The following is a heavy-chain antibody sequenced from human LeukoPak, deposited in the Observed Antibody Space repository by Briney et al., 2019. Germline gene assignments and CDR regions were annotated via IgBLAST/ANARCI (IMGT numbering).Heavy chain of an antibody. CDR1: GYSSTNCG. Sequence: ASVKVSCKASGYSSTNCGISWVRQAPGQGLEWMGWIHIYRGNTNYAQKFQGRVTMTTDTSTSTVYMEVRGLRSDDTAMYYCARDVGITVADSFDPWGQGTLVTVSS. V-gene: IGHV1-18*01. CDR3: ARDVGITVADSFDP. D-gene: IGHD6-13*01. CDR2: IHIYRGNT. J-gene: IGHJ5*02.